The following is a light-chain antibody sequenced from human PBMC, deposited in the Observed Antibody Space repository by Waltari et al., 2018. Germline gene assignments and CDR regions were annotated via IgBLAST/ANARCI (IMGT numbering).Light chain of an antibody. CDR3: QQYGSSPRNT. J-gene: IGKJ3*01. CDR1: QSVSSSY. V-gene: IGKV3-20*01. Sequence: EIVLTQSPGTLSLSPGERATLSCRASQSVSSSYLAWYQQKPGQAPRLLIYGASSRATGIPDRFSGSGSGTDFTLTISRLEPEDFAVCYCQQYGSSPRNTFGPGTKVDIK. CDR2: GAS.